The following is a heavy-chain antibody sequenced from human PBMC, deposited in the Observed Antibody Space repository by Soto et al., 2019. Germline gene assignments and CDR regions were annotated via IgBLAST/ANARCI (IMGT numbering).Heavy chain of an antibody. J-gene: IGHJ6*03. CDR2: IYYSGST. D-gene: IGHD3-3*01. CDR1: GGSISSGGYY. V-gene: IGHV4-31*03. Sequence: SETLSLTCTVSGGSISSGGYYWSWIRQHPGKGLEWIGYIYYSGSTYYNPSLKSRVTISVDTSKNQFSLKLSSVTAADTAVYYCARTSPDFGVVPYYYYYMDVWGKGTTVTVSS. CDR3: ARTSPDFGVVPYYYYYMDV.